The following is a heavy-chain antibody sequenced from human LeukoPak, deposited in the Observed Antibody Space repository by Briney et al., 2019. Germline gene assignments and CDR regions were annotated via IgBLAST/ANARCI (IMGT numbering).Heavy chain of an antibody. CDR1: GFTFSSYA. D-gene: IGHD5-12*01. J-gene: IGHJ4*02. CDR3: AKSHLRGYSGYDLID. CDR2: ISGNGGST. V-gene: IGHV3-23*01. Sequence: GGSLRLSCAASGFTFSSYAMSWVRQAPGKGLEWVSAISGNGGSTYYADSVKGRFTISRDNSKNTLYLQMNSLRAEDTAVYYCAKSHLRGYSGYDLIDWGQGTLVTVSS.